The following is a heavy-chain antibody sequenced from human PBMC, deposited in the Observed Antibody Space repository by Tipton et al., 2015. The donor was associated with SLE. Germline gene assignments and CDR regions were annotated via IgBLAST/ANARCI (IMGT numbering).Heavy chain of an antibody. CDR1: GGSISSGGYY. CDR2: VSYTGST. D-gene: IGHD3-16*01. Sequence: TLSLTCTVSGGSISSGGYYWSWIRQHPGKGLEWIGYVSYTGSTNYNPSLKSRVTISLGTSKNQFSLKLSSVTAADTAVYYCARSGYVSSASDIWGQGTMVTVSS. CDR3: ARSGYVSSASDI. V-gene: IGHV4-61*08. J-gene: IGHJ3*02.